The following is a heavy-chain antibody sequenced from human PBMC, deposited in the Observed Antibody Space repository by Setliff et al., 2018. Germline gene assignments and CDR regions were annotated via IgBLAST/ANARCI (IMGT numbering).Heavy chain of an antibody. CDR2: ISAYNDNK. J-gene: IGHJ6*02. CDR1: GYSFTSYG. Sequence: GASVKVSCKASGYSFTSYGISWVRQAPGQGLEWMGWISAYNDNKNYAQKFQGRVTMTTDTSTNTVFMELRSLRSDDTAMFYCARVVYYASGSSLSYGVDVWGQGTAVTV. V-gene: IGHV1-18*01. CDR3: ARVVYYASGSSLSYGVDV. D-gene: IGHD3-10*01.